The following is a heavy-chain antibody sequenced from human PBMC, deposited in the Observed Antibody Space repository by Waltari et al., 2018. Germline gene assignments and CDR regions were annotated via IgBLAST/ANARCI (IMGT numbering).Heavy chain of an antibody. D-gene: IGHD3-10*01. CDR3: ARGGSSPIYGVDV. Sequence: QVHLVQSGAEVKKPGASVKISCKASGYPFNNYHTHWVRLAPGQGPEWMGVTYPDGVFTSDAHKFQGRVTMTWDTSRSTSFLHVSRFTSDDTALYFCARGGSSPIYGVDVWGQGTAVTVSS. V-gene: IGHV1-46*02. CDR2: TYPDGVFT. J-gene: IGHJ6*02. CDR1: GYPFNNYH.